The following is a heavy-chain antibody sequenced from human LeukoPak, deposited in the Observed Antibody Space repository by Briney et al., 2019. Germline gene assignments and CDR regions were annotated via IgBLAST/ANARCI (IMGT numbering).Heavy chain of an antibody. CDR1: GFTFSAFA. J-gene: IGHJ2*01. Sequence: QSGGSLRLSCAGSGFTFSAFAMNWVRQAPGKGLEWVGFIRSKAYGGTTEYAASVKGRFTISRDDSKSIAYLQMNSLKTEDTAVYYCTRQLRYFDWLLVDWYFDLWGRGTLVTVSS. CDR2: IRSKAYGGTT. CDR3: TRQLRYFDWLLVDWYFDL. D-gene: IGHD3-9*01. V-gene: IGHV3-49*04.